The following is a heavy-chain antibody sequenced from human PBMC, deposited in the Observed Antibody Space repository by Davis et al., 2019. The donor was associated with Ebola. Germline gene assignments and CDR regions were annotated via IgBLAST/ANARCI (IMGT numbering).Heavy chain of an antibody. CDR3: ARSEALYGNFDF. CDR1: GYSFTSYW. Sequence: GESLKISCKGSGYSFTSYWISWVRQMPVKGLEWMGRIDPSDSYTNYSPSFQGHVTISADKSISTAYLQWSSLKASDTAMYYCARSEALYGNFDFWGQGNLVTVSS. J-gene: IGHJ4*02. V-gene: IGHV5-10-1*01. CDR2: IDPSDSYT. D-gene: IGHD1-1*01.